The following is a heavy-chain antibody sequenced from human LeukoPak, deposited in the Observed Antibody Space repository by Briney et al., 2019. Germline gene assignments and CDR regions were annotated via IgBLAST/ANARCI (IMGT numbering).Heavy chain of an antibody. D-gene: IGHD1-26*01. CDR3: ARGGGYYAIDY. CDR1: GFIVNSNY. Sequence: PGGSLRLSCAASGFIVNSNYMNWVRQAPGKGLEWVSVLYSDDTTYYADSVKGRFTISRDSSKNTLYLQMNNLRAEDTAVYYCARGGGYYAIDYWGQGTLVTVSS. J-gene: IGHJ4*02. V-gene: IGHV3-53*01. CDR2: LYSDDTT.